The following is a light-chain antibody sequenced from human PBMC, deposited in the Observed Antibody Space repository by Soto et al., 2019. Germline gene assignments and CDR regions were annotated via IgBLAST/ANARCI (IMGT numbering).Light chain of an antibody. CDR3: QQSFSTPYT. CDR2: ASS. Sequence: DIQMTQSPYSLSVSVGDRVTITCRASQSISTFLHWYQQAPGKAPKLLIYASSNLQTGVPSRFSVSGSGTDFTLTISSLQPEDFATYYCQQSFSTPYTFGQGTKLEIK. J-gene: IGKJ2*01. CDR1: QSISTF. V-gene: IGKV1-39*01.